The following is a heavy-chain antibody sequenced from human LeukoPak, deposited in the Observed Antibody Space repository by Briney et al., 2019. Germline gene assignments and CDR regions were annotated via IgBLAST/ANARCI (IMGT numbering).Heavy chain of an antibody. Sequence: PGGSLRLSCAASGFTFSSYAMHWVRQAPGKGLEWVAVISYDGSDKYYADSVEGRFTIPRDNSKNTLYLQMNSLRAEDTAVYYCARTGSGSYYNYYYYGMDVWGQGTTVTVSS. D-gene: IGHD3-10*01. CDR1: GFTFSSYA. CDR3: ARTGSGSYYNYYYYGMDV. J-gene: IGHJ6*02. CDR2: ISYDGSDK. V-gene: IGHV3-30-3*01.